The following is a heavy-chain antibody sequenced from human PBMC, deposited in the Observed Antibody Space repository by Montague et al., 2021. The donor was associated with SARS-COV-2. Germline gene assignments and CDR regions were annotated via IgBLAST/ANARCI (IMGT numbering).Heavy chain of an antibody. D-gene: IGHD5-24*01. Sequence: SETLSLTCSVSGGSISGYCWSWIRQSPGEGLEWVGYIYYTGGTNYNPSLESRVTISLDTPKNQFSLRLSSVTPADTAVYYCARDWAVLTRDGYNYGWFDPWGPGTLVTVSS. V-gene: IGHV4-59*01. CDR2: IYYTGGT. J-gene: IGHJ5*02. CDR1: GGSISGYC. CDR3: ARDWAVLTRDGYNYGWFDP.